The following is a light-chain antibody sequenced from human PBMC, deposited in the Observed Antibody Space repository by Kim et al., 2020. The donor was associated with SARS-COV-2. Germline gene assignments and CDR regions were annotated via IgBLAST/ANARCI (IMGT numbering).Light chain of an antibody. Sequence: ASVGDRVTITCRASQGISSYLAWYQQKPGKVPKLLIYDAYTLESGVPSRFSGSGSGTDFTLTISSLQPEDVATYYCQQYNSVPLTFGPGTKVDIK. V-gene: IGKV1-27*01. J-gene: IGKJ3*01. CDR1: QGISSY. CDR3: QQYNSVPLT. CDR2: DAY.